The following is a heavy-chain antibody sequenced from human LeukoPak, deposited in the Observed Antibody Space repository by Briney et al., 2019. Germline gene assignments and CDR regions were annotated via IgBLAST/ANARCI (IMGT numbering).Heavy chain of an antibody. CDR1: GYTFTGYY. Sequence: ASVKVSCKASGYTFTGYYMHWVRQAPGQGLEWMGWINTNSGGTNYAQKFQGRVTMTRDTSISTAYMELSRLRSDDTAVYYCARRSRAMAGSSLFDYWGQGTLVTVSS. CDR3: ARRSRAMAGSSLFDY. V-gene: IGHV1-2*02. D-gene: IGHD6-19*01. J-gene: IGHJ4*02. CDR2: INTNSGGT.